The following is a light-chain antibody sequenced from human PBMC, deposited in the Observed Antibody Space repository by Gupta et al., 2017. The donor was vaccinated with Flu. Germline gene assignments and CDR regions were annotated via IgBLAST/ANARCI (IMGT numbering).Light chain of an antibody. Sequence: QSVLTQPPSASGTPGQRVTIACSGSSSNFGSNSVFWYQLLPGTAPKLLIYRNGQRPSGVPDRFSGSKSGTSGSLAISGLQAEDEADYYCAVWDDSLNARVFGGGTKLTVL. V-gene: IGLV1-44*01. CDR1: SSNFGSNS. CDR3: AVWDDSLNARV. J-gene: IGLJ3*02. CDR2: RNG.